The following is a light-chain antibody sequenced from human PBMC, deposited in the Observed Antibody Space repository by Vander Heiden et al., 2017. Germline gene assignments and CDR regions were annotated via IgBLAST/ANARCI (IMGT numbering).Light chain of an antibody. J-gene: IGLJ2*01. Sequence: SYELTQPPSVSVPPGQTARITCSGDALPKQYAYWYQQKPGQAPVLVICKDSERPSGIPERFSGSSSGTTVTLTISGVQAEDEADYYCQSADSSGTYVVFGGGTKLTVL. CDR3: QSADSSGTYVV. CDR1: ALPKQY. CDR2: KDS. V-gene: IGLV3-25*03.